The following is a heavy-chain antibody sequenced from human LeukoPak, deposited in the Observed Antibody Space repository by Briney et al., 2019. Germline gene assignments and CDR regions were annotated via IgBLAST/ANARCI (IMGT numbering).Heavy chain of an antibody. J-gene: IGHJ4*02. V-gene: IGHV3-21*01. D-gene: IGHD5-18*01. CDR3: ARDPGYSYGYVGYFDY. Sequence: TGGSLRLSCAASGFTFSSYSMNWVRRAPGKGLEWVSSISCSSSYIYYADSVKGRFTISRDNAKNSLYLQMNSLRAEDTAVYYRARDPGYSYGYVGYFDYWGQGTLVTVSS. CDR2: ISCSSSYI. CDR1: GFTFSSYS.